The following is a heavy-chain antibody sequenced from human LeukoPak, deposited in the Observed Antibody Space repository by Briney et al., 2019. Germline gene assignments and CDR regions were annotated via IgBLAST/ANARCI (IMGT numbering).Heavy chain of an antibody. V-gene: IGHV3-30*04. J-gene: IGHJ4*02. CDR2: TSHDGSNK. Sequence: GGSLRLSCAASGFTFSNYAMHWVRQAPGKGLEWVAVTSHDGSNKYYADSVKGRFTISRDNSKNTLNLQMSSLRAEDTAVYYCARIRGGDGYRDAGYWGQGTLVTVSS. CDR1: GFTFSNYA. CDR3: ARIRGGDGYRDAGY. D-gene: IGHD5-24*01.